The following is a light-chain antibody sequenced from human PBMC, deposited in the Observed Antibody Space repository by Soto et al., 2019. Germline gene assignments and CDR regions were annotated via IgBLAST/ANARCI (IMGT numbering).Light chain of an antibody. J-gene: IGLJ1*01. V-gene: IGLV1-44*01. CDR2: SND. CDR1: SSNVGANT. CDR3: AAWDNSLNGYV. Sequence: QSSLTQPPYASGTRGQRFTISCSGSSSNVGANTVNWYQHLPGTAPTLLISSNDQRPSVVPDRFSGSKSGTSASLAISGLQSEDEADYYCAAWDNSLNGYVFGTGTKVTVL.